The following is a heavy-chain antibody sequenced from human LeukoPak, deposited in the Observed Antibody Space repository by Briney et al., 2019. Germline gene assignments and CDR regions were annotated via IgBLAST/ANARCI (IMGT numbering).Heavy chain of an antibody. J-gene: IGHJ4*02. D-gene: IGHD7-27*01. CDR3: ARARGPSGDHDY. CDR1: GFTFNRFG. Sequence: GGSLRLSCATSGFTFNRFGMHWVRQAPGKGLEWVAVIWYDGSNKYYADSVKGRFTISRDNSKNTLYLQMNSLRAEDTAVYYCARARGPSGDHDYWGQGTLVTVSS. V-gene: IGHV3-33*01. CDR2: IWYDGSNK.